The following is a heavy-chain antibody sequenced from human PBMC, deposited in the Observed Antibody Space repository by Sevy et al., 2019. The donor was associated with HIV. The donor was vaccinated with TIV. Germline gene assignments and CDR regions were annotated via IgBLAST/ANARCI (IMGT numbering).Heavy chain of an antibody. Sequence: GGSLRLSCAASGFTFNYYGMYWVRQAPGKGLEWVSFIRYDGSNKDYADSVKGRFTITRDISKNTVYLQMNSLRGEDTAVYHCAKDRVVVVPAAPGLGYYYGMDVWGQGTTVTVSS. D-gene: IGHD2-2*01. CDR1: GFTFNYYG. V-gene: IGHV3-30*02. CDR2: IRYDGSNK. CDR3: AKDRVVVVPAAPGLGYYYGMDV. J-gene: IGHJ6*02.